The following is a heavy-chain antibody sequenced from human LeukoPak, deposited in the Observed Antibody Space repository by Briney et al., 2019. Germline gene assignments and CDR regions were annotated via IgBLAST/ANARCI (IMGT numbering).Heavy chain of an antibody. CDR2: IWYDGSNK. CDR3: ARGGSGGDDAFDI. CDR1: GFTFSSYG. D-gene: IGHD4-17*01. V-gene: IGHV3-33*01. Sequence: GGSLRLSCAASGFTFSSYGMHWVRQAPGKGLEWVAVIWYDGSNKYYADSVMGRFTISRDNSKNTLYLQMNSLRAEDTAVYYCARGGSGGDDAFDIWGQGTMVTVSS. J-gene: IGHJ3*02.